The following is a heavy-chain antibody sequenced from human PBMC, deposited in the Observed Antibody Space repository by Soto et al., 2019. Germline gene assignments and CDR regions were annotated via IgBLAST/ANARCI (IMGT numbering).Heavy chain of an antibody. D-gene: IGHD3-22*01. J-gene: IGHJ4*02. V-gene: IGHV3-30*18. CDR2: ISYDGSKK. CDR3: AKASGTMIVVVPYFDY. Sequence: PGGSLRLSCATSGFTFSSYAMHWVRQAPGEGLEWVAIISYDGSKKYYADSVKGRFTISRDNSKNTLYLQMNSLRAEDTAVYFCAKASGTMIVVVPYFDYWGQGTLVTVSS. CDR1: GFTFSSYA.